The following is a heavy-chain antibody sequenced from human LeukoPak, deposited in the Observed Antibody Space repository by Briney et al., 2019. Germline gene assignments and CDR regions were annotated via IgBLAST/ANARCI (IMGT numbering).Heavy chain of an antibody. CDR3: ARDRGSNYYGSGSYFS. Sequence: GGSLRLSCAASGFTFITYAMSWVRQAPGKGLEWVSGISGSGTGGRTYYADSVKGRFTISRDNAKNSLYLQMNSLRAEDTAVYYCARDRGSNYYGSGSYFSWGQGTLVTVSS. CDR1: GFTFITYA. J-gene: IGHJ5*02. CDR2: ISGSGTGGRT. D-gene: IGHD3-10*01. V-gene: IGHV3-23*01.